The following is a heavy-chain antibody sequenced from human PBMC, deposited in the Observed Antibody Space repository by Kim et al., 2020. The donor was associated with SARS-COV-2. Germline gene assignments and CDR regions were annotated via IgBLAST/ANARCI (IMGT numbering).Heavy chain of an antibody. CDR3: ARDWWERDESWGPLGF. Sequence: GGSLRLSCAASGFTFSNYAMHWVRQAPGKGLEFVSGISGKWGRTKYGNSVKGRFTISRDNSRNTLYLQMGSLRTDDMAVYYCARDWWERDESWGPLGFWGQGALVTVSS. D-gene: IGHD1-26*01. CDR2: ISGKWGRT. CDR1: GFTFSNYA. J-gene: IGHJ4*02. V-gene: IGHV3-64*01.